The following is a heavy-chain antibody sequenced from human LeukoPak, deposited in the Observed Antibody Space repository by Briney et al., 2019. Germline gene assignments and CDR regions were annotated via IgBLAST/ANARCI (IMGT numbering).Heavy chain of an antibody. J-gene: IGHJ4*02. CDR2: INWNGGST. CDR3: ASRAAAGTEWDY. CDR1: GFTFDDYG. V-gene: IGHV3-20*01. D-gene: IGHD6-13*01. Sequence: GGSLRLSCAASGFTFDDYGMSWVRQAPGKGLEWVPGINWNGGSTGYADSVKGRFTISRDNAKNSLYLQMNSLRAEDTALYHCASRAAAGTEWDYWGQGTLVTVSS.